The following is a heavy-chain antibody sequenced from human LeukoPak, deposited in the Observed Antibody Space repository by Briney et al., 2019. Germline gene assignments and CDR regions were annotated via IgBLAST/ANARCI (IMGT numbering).Heavy chain of an antibody. CDR1: GGSISGYY. J-gene: IGHJ4*02. Sequence: SETLSLTCTVSGGSISGYYWSWIRQPPGKGLEWIGSIYYSGSTDYNPSLKSRATISVDTSKNQFSVKLSSVTAADTAVYYCARLPSTRTLDFDHWGQGTLVTVSS. CDR2: IYYSGST. D-gene: IGHD5/OR15-5a*01. CDR3: ARLPSTRTLDFDH. V-gene: IGHV4-59*08.